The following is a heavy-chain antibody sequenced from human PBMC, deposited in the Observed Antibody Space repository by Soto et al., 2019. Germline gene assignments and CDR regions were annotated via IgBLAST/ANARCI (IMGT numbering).Heavy chain of an antibody. Sequence: GSLRLSCAASGFTFSSSEMYWVRQAPGKGLEWVSYIHPSGQPIFYADSVKGRFPISRDNAKNSLYLQMSSLRAEDSAVYYCARRASRWGQGTMVTVSS. J-gene: IGHJ3*01. V-gene: IGHV3-48*03. D-gene: IGHD1-26*01. CDR1: GFTFSSSE. CDR3: ARRASR. CDR2: IHPSGQPI.